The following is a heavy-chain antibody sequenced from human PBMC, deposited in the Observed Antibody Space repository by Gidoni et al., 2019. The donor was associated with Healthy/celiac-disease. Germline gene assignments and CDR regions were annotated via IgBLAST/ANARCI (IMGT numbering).Heavy chain of an antibody. CDR1: GGSISSSNW. D-gene: IGHD2-2*01. CDR2: IYHSGST. V-gene: IGHV4-4*02. J-gene: IGHJ4*02. CDR3: ATLLVVPAARAHYYFDY. Sequence: QVQLQESGPGLVKPSGTLSLTCAVSGGSISSSNWWSWVRQPPGRGLEWIGEIYHSGSTNYNPSLKSRVTISVDKSKNQFSLKLSSVTAADTAVYYCATLLVVPAARAHYYFDYWGQGTLVSRLL.